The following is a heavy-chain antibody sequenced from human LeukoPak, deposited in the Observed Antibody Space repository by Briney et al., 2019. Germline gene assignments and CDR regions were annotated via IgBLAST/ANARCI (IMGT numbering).Heavy chain of an antibody. Sequence: GASVKVSCKASGGTFSSYAISWVRHAPGQGLDWMGRIIPILGIANYAQKFHGRVTITADKSTSTAYMELSSLRSEDPAVYYCARPEVGYSYGNAFDIWGQGTMVTVSS. J-gene: IGHJ3*02. V-gene: IGHV1-69*04. CDR3: ARPEVGYSYGNAFDI. CDR2: IIPILGIA. D-gene: IGHD5-18*01. CDR1: GGTFSSYA.